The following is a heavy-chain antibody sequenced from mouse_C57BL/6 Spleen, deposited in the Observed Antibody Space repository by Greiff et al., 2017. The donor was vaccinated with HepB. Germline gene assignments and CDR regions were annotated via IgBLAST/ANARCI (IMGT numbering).Heavy chain of an antibody. V-gene: IGHV1-15*01. CDR1: GYTFTDYE. CDR3: TRWVAPNYYAMDY. D-gene: IGHD1-3*01. J-gene: IGHJ4*01. Sequence: QVQLQQSGAELVRPGASVTLSCKASGYTFTDYEMHWVKQTPVHGLEWIGAIDPETGGTAYNQKFKGKAILTADKSSSTAYMELRSLTSEDSAVYYCTRWVAPNYYAMDYWGQGTSVTVSS. CDR2: IDPETGGT.